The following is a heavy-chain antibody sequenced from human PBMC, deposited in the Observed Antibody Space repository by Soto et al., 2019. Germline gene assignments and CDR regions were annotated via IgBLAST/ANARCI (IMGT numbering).Heavy chain of an antibody. CDR1: GFIFGNYA. D-gene: IGHD2-15*01. Sequence: GGSLRLSCAASGFIFGNYAMTWVRQAPGKGLKWVSAVTASGGSTYYADSVQGRFTISRDNAKNTLHLQMNSVRADDTAIYYCASVSAAQYYYGMDAWGQGTKVTVSS. V-gene: IGHV3-23*01. J-gene: IGHJ6*02. CDR2: VTASGGST. CDR3: ASVSAAQYYYGMDA.